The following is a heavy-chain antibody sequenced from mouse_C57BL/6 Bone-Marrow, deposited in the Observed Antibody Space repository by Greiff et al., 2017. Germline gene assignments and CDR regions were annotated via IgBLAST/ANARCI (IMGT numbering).Heavy chain of an antibody. V-gene: IGHV1-55*01. CDR1: GYTFTSYW. J-gene: IGHJ2*01. D-gene: IGHD2-4*01. Sequence: VQLQQPGAELVKPGASVKMSCKASGYTFTSYWITWVKQRPGQGLEWIGDIYPGSGSTNYNEKFKSKATLTVDTSSSTAYMQLSSLTSEDSAVYYCARSFYYDTPYYFDSWGKGTTLTVSS. CDR2: IYPGSGST. CDR3: ARSFYYDTPYYFDS.